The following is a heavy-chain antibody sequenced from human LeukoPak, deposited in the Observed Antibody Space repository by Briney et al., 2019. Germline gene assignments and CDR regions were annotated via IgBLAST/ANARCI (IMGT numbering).Heavy chain of an antibody. D-gene: IGHD6-25*01. Sequence: ASVKVSCKASGYTFTDHYMHWVRQAPGQGFEWMGWIKPNTGGTHYAQKFQGRVTMTTDTSISTAYMELSSLTSDDTAVYYCARQAATGAWLGPWGQGTLVTVSS. V-gene: IGHV1-2*02. CDR2: IKPNTGGT. J-gene: IGHJ5*02. CDR3: ARQAATGAWLGP. CDR1: GYTFTDHY.